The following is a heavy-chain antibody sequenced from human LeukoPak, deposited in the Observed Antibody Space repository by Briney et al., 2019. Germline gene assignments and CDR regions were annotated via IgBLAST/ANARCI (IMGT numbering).Heavy chain of an antibody. CDR2: IYSGGST. J-gene: IGHJ4*02. D-gene: IGHD3-10*01. CDR1: GFTVSSNY. CDR3: AKVYGSGSYGVYYFGY. V-gene: IGHV3-66*01. Sequence: PGGSLRLSCAASGFTVSSNYMSWVRQAPGKGLEWVSVIYSGGSTYYADSVKGRFTISRDNSKNTLYLQMNSLRAEDTAVYYCAKVYGSGSYGVYYFGYWGQGTLVTVSS.